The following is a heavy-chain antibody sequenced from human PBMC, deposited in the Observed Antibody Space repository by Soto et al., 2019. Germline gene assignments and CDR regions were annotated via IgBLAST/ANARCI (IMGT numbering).Heavy chain of an antibody. Sequence: PSETLSLTCTVSGGSISSYYWSWIRQPPGKGLEWIGYIYYSGSTNYNPSLKSRVTISVDTSKNQFSLKLSSVTAADTAVYYCARHGDCSGGSCYVDWFDPWGQGTLVTVSS. J-gene: IGHJ5*02. CDR2: IYYSGST. CDR1: GGSISSYY. CDR3: ARHGDCSGGSCYVDWFDP. V-gene: IGHV4-59*08. D-gene: IGHD2-15*01.